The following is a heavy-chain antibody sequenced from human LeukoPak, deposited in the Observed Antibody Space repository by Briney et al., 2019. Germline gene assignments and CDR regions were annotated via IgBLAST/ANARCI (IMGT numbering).Heavy chain of an antibody. CDR2: INHSGST. D-gene: IGHD2-2*02. Sequence: SETLSLTCAVYGGSFSGYYWSWIRQPPGKGLEWIGEINHSGSTNYNPSLKSQVTISVDRSKNQFSLKLSSVTAADTAVYYCAREGKVPAAIDAFDIWGQGTMVTVSS. V-gene: IGHV4-34*01. CDR1: GGSFSGYY. CDR3: AREGKVPAAIDAFDI. J-gene: IGHJ3*02.